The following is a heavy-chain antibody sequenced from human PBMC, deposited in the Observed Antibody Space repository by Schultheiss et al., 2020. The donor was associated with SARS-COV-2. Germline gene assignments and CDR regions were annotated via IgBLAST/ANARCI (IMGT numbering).Heavy chain of an antibody. Sequence: SETLSLTCTVSGGSISNYYWSWIRQPPGKGLEWIGEIYHSGSTNYNPSLKSRVTISVDKSKNQFSLKLSSVTAADTAVYYCARGSSGYYGTNWFDPWGQGTLVTVSS. CDR2: IYHSGST. D-gene: IGHD3-22*01. CDR3: ARGSSGYYGTNWFDP. J-gene: IGHJ5*02. CDR1: GGSISNYY. V-gene: IGHV4-59*12.